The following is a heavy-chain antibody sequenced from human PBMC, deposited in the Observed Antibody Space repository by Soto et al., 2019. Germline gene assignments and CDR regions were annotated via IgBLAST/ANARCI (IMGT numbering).Heavy chain of an antibody. CDR1: GYSFTSYG. CDR3: ARFPYCSGGSCTSYYYYGMDV. CDR2: IYPGDSDT. J-gene: IGHJ6*02. V-gene: IGHV5-51*01. Sequence: PGESLKISCKGSGYSFTSYGIGWVRQMPGKGLEWMGIIYPGDSDTRYSPSFQGQVTISADKSISTAYLQWSSLKASDTAMYYCARFPYCSGGSCTSYYYYGMDVWGQGTTVTVSS. D-gene: IGHD2-15*01.